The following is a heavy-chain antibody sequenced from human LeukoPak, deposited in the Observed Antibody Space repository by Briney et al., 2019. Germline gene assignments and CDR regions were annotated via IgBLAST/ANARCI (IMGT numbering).Heavy chain of an antibody. D-gene: IGHD1-26*01. V-gene: IGHV4-39*07. J-gene: IGHJ5*01. CDR1: GDSISSSNYY. CDR3: ARQVAIVEPTDPNWFDS. CDR2: IFYSGST. Sequence: SETLSLTCNVSGDSISSSNYYWSWIRHTPGKGLEWIGSIFYSGSTYYTPSLKSRVTMSLDTSKNQFSLRLTSVTAADTAVYYCARQVAIVEPTDPNWFDSWGQGTLVTVSS.